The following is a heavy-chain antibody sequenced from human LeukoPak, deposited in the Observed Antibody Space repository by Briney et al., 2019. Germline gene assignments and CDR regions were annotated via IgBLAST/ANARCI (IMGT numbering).Heavy chain of an antibody. Sequence: ASVKVSCKASGYTFTSYYMHWVRQAPGQGLEWMGIINPSGGSTSYAQKFQGRVTMTRDTSTSTVYMELSSLRSEDAAVYYCARVGRYYDSSGYHLDAFDIWGQGTMVTVSS. CDR1: GYTFTSYY. D-gene: IGHD3-22*01. J-gene: IGHJ3*02. CDR3: ARVGRYYDSSGYHLDAFDI. V-gene: IGHV1-46*01. CDR2: INPSGGST.